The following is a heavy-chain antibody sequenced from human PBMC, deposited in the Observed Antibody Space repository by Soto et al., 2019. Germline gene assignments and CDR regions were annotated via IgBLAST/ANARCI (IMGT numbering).Heavy chain of an antibody. Sequence: GESLKISCAASGFTFSDFAMAWVRQAPGKGLEWVSSASGSGSGTYYADSVKGRFTISRDNSKNTLFLHMTNLRAGDTALYFCAKGRPGVAAAPDYWGQGTLVTVSS. D-gene: IGHD2-21*01. CDR3: AKGRPGVAAAPDY. V-gene: IGHV3-23*01. CDR2: ASGSGSGT. J-gene: IGHJ4*02. CDR1: GFTFSDFA.